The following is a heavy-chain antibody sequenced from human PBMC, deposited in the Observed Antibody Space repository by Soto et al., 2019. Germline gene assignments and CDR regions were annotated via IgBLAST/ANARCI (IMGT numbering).Heavy chain of an antibody. V-gene: IGHV3-23*01. CDR1: GFTFSRYG. CDR2: ISGSGGGT. J-gene: IGHJ4*02. CDR3: AKVAPETDF. Sequence: GGSLRLSCAASGFTFSRYGRSWVRQAPGKGLEWVSAISGSGGGTYYADSVKGRFTISRDNSRNTLFLQMNTLRAEDTAVYYCAKVAPETDFWGQGTLVTVSS.